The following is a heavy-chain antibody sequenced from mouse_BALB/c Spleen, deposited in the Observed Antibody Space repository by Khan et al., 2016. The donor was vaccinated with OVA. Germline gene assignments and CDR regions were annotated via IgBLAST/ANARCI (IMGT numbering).Heavy chain of an antibody. Sequence: VQLQQSGAELAQPGASVKMSCKTSGYTFTTFWMHWVQQRPGQGLEWIGYINPSTGYTEYNQRFKDKATLPTDKSYSTAYIQLSRLTSDDSAVDDCSRRGLYVIFAYGGQGTLVTVSA. CDR2: INPSTGYT. CDR3: SRRGLYVIFAY. D-gene: IGHD2-12*01. J-gene: IGHJ3*01. CDR1: GYTFTTFW. V-gene: IGHV1-7*01.